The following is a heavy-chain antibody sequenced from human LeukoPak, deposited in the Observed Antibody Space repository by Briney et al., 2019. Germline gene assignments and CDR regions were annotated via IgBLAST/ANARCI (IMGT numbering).Heavy chain of an antibody. J-gene: IGHJ4*02. V-gene: IGHV3-23*01. Sequence: GGSLRLSCAASGFTFSSYAMSWVRQAPGKGLEWVSAINVSGGGTYYADSVKGRFSISRDNSKNTLYLQMNSLRAEDTAVYYCAKGRSSGYYYVYFDYWGQGTLVTVSS. CDR2: INVSGGGT. CDR1: GFTFSSYA. D-gene: IGHD3-22*01. CDR3: AKGRSSGYYYVYFDY.